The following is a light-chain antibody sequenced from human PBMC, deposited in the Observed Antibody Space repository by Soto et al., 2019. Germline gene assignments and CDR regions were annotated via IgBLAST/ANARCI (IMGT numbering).Light chain of an antibody. J-gene: IGLJ2*01. V-gene: IGLV1-40*01. CDR2: DTD. CDR1: GSNIGAGYD. CDR3: QAYDSSLGGWGV. Sequence: QLVLTQPPSVSGAPGQRVTISCTGSGSNIGAGYDVHWYQQLPGTAPKLLIFDTDNRPSGVPDRFSGSKSGTSASLAITGLQAEDEADYYCQAYDSSLGGWGVFGGGTKLTVL.